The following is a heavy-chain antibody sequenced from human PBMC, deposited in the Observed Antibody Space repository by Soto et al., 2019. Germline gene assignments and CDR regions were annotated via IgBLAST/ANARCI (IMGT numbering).Heavy chain of an antibody. Sequence: QVQLVESGGGGVQPGRSLRLSCAASGFTFTNYAMHWVRQPPGQGLEWVAVVWSDGNNKYYADSEKGRFTISRDNSKNTLYLQMNSLRVEDTAVYYCARERLRHSFDPWRQGTPVTVSS. CDR2: VWSDGNNK. CDR1: GFTFTNYA. J-gene: IGHJ5*01. V-gene: IGHV3-33*01. D-gene: IGHD3-9*01. CDR3: ARERLRHSFDP.